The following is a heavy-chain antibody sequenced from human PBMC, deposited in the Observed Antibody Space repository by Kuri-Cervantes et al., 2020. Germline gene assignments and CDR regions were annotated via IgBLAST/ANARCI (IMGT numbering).Heavy chain of an antibody. V-gene: IGHV1-2*02. CDR1: GYTFTGYY. CDR2: INPNSGGT. Sequence: ASVKVSCKASGYTFTGYYLHWVRQAPGQGLEWMGWINPNSGGTNYAQKFQGRVTMTRDTSTSTVYMELSSLRSEDTAVYYCATLYYFDYWGQGTLVTVSS. CDR3: ATLYYFDY. J-gene: IGHJ4*02.